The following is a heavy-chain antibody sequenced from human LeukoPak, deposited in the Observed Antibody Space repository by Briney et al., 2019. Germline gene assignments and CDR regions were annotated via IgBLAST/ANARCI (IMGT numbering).Heavy chain of an antibody. V-gene: IGHV3-11*01. CDR2: ISSSGSTI. D-gene: IGHD3-10*01. CDR3: ARDDLAGYYGSGNYSGMDV. CDR1: GFTFSDYY. J-gene: IGHJ6*02. Sequence: NPGGSLRLSCAASGFTFSDYYMSWIRQAPGKGLEWVSYISSSGSTIYYADSVKGRFTISRDNAKNSLYLQMNSLRAEDTAVYYCARDDLAGYYGSGNYSGMDVWGQGTTVTVSS.